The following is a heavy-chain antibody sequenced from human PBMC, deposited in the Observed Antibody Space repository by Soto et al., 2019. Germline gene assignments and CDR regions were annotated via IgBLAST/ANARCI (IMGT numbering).Heavy chain of an antibody. D-gene: IGHD3-10*01. CDR1: GGSFSGYY. CDR2: INHSGST. Sequence: SETLSLTCAVYGGSFSGYYWSWIRQPPGKGLEWVGEINHSGSTNYNPSLKSRVTISVDTSKNQFSLRLSSVTAADTAVYYCGRAQDVRFGELSDFDYWGQGTLVTVSS. CDR3: GRAQDVRFGELSDFDY. V-gene: IGHV4-34*01. J-gene: IGHJ4*02.